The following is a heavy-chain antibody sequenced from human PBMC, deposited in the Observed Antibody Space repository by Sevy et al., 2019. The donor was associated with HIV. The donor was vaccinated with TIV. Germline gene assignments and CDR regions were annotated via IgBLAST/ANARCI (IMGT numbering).Heavy chain of an antibody. J-gene: IGHJ4*02. D-gene: IGHD5-18*01. CDR2: MKEDGSEK. Sequence: GGSLRLSCAASEFTFSSYWMSWVRQAPGKGLEWVATMKEDGSEKSYVDSVKGRFTISRDNAKNSLYLQMNSLRVDDTALYYCVREGLGGFSYSLDCWGQGTLVTVSS. V-gene: IGHV3-7*01. CDR3: VREGLGGFSYSLDC. CDR1: EFTFSSYW.